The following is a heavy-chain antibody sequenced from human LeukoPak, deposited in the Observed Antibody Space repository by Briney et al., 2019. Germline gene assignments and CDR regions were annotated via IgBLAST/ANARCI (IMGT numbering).Heavy chain of an antibody. CDR1: GFTFSDYY. D-gene: IGHD3-10*01. J-gene: IGHJ4*02. Sequence: PGGSLRLSCAASGFTFSDYYMNWVRQAPGKGLEWVSYISSSSSTIYYADSVKGRFTISRDNAKNSLYLQMNSLRAEDTAVYYCAREDSYYYGSGSYPFDYWGQGTLVTVSS. CDR3: AREDSYYYGSGSYPFDY. CDR2: ISSSSSTI. V-gene: IGHV3-11*04.